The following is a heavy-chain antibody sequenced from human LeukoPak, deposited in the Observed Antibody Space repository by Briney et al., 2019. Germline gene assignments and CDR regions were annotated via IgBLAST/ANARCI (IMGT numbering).Heavy chain of an antibody. J-gene: IGHJ4*02. CDR1: GYSISGAYY. Sequence: PSETLSLTCTVSGYSISGAYYWGWVRQAPGKGLEWIGSIHGSGATYYNPSLKSRITISMDTSKNQLSLKLSSVTAADTAVYFCASPDGRYCGGGSCYDYWGQGTLVTVSS. CDR3: ASPDGRYCGGGSCYDY. D-gene: IGHD2-15*01. CDR2: IHGSGAT. V-gene: IGHV4-38-2*02.